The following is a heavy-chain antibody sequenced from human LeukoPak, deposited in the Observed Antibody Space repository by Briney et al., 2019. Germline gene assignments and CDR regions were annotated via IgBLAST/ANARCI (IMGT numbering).Heavy chain of an antibody. CDR1: GGSISSGDYY. Sequence: SETLSLTCTVSGGSISSGDYYWSWIRQPPGKGLEWIGHIYYSGSTYYNPSLKSRVTISVDTSKNQFSLKLSSVTAADTAVYYCARDDFSAGQTLDYWGQGTLVTVSS. V-gene: IGHV4-30-4*01. J-gene: IGHJ4*02. D-gene: IGHD3/OR15-3a*01. CDR3: ARDDFSAGQTLDY. CDR2: IYYSGST.